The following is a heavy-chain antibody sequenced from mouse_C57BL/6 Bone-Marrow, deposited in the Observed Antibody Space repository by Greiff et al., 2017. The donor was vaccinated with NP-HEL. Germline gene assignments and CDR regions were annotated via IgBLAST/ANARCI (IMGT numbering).Heavy chain of an antibody. CDR3: ARCSITTVVYFDY. Sequence: QVQLQQSGAELVKPGASVKLSCKASGYTFTSYWMHWVKQRPGQGLEWIGMIHPNSGSTNYNEKFKSKATLTVDKSSSTAYMQLSSLTSEDSAVYYCARCSITTVVYFDYWGQGTTLTVSS. V-gene: IGHV1-64*01. CDR2: IHPNSGST. D-gene: IGHD1-1*01. J-gene: IGHJ2*01. CDR1: GYTFTSYW.